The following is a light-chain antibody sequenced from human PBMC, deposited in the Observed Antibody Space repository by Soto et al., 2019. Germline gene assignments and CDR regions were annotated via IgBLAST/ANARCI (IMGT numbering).Light chain of an antibody. V-gene: IGKV3-15*01. Sequence: EVVMTQSPATLSVSPGDRATLSCRASQNVNTNLAWYQQQPGQAPRLLIFGASTWATGIPARFSGSGSGTEFTLTISSLQPEDFAVYYCQQYNSWPLTFGGGTKVEIK. CDR3: QQYNSWPLT. J-gene: IGKJ4*01. CDR1: QNVNTN. CDR2: GAS.